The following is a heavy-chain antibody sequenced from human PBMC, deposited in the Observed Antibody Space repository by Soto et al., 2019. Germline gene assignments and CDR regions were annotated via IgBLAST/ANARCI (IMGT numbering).Heavy chain of an antibody. CDR3: AREGSYHYFDY. J-gene: IGHJ4*02. CDR1: DGSVSRGGYY. Sequence: QVQLQESGPGLVKPSQTLSLACTVSDGSVSRGGYYWSWLRQSPGKGLEWIGNIYYTGRTSYNPSLKSRVTISLETSKRQFSLRLASVSAAGTALYYCAREGSYHYFDYWGQGALVTVSS. V-gene: IGHV4-31*03. D-gene: IGHD1-26*01. CDR2: IYYTGRT.